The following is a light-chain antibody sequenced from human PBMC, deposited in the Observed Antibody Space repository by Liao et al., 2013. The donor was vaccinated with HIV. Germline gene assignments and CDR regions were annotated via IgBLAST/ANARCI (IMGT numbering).Light chain of an antibody. CDR2: QDT. Sequence: SYELTQPPSVSVSPGQTASITCSGDKLGDKYACWYQQKPGQSPVLVIYQDTKRPSGIPERFSGSNSGNTATLTISGTQAMDEADYYCQAWDSSTAVFGPGTKVNVL. CDR1: KLGDKY. CDR3: QAWDSSTAV. V-gene: IGLV3-1*01. J-gene: IGLJ1*01.